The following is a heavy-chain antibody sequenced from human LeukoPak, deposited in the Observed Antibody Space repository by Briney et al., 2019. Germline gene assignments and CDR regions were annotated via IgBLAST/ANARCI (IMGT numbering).Heavy chain of an antibody. D-gene: IGHD2-21*02. CDR2: IYHSGST. Sequence: SETLSLTCTVSGGSISSYYWSWIRQPPGKGLEWIGSIYHSGSTYYNPSLKSRVTISVDTSKNQFSLKLSSVTAADTAVYYCARDSKVVVTAPDGMDVWGQGTTVTVSS. V-gene: IGHV4-59*12. CDR3: ARDSKVVVTAPDGMDV. J-gene: IGHJ6*02. CDR1: GGSISSYY.